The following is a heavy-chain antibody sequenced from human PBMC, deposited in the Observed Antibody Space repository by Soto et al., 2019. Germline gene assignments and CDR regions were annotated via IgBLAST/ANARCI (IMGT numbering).Heavy chain of an antibody. D-gene: IGHD1-26*01. CDR3: ARAKMGTVGATENYFDY. CDR2: IYHSGST. J-gene: IGHJ4*02. Sequence: SETLSLTCAVSGGSISSSNWWSWVRQPPGKGLEWIGEIYHSGSTNYNPSLKSRVTISVDKSKNQFSLKLSSVTAADTAVYYCARAKMGTVGATENYFDYWGQGTLVTVSS. CDR1: GGSISSSNW. V-gene: IGHV4-4*02.